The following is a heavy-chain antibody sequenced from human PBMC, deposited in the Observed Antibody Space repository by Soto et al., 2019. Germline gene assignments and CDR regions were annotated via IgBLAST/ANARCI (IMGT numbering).Heavy chain of an antibody. Sequence: QVQLVQSGAEVKKPGSSVKVSCTASGGTFSSYDISWVRQAPGQGLEWMGGIFPIFGTANSAQKFQGRVTIIADESTSTAYMELSSLGSEDTAVYYCARDGEMATIPYYFDYWGQGTLVTVAS. CDR3: ARDGEMATIPYYFDY. V-gene: IGHV1-69*01. CDR1: GGTFSSYD. D-gene: IGHD5-12*01. CDR2: IFPIFGTA. J-gene: IGHJ4*02.